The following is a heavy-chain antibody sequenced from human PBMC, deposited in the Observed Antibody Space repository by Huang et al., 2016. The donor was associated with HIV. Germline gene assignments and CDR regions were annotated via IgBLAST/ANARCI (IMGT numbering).Heavy chain of an antibody. CDR3: VRIGYGENSYGSGYFDP. D-gene: IGHD4-17*01. Sequence: EVQLVESGGGLVKPGGSLRRSCAASGFTLTTFSMKWVRQAPGLGLRSVASINVPGTHIYYADSVDGRFTISRDNTRNSLYLRLISLRAEDTAVYYCVRIGYGENSYGSGYFDPWGQGTLVAVSS. J-gene: IGHJ5*02. V-gene: IGHV3-21*01. CDR1: GFTLTTFS. CDR2: INVPGTHI.